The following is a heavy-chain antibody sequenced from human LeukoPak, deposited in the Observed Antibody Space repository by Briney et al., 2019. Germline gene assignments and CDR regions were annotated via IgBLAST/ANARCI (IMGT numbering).Heavy chain of an antibody. J-gene: IGHJ6*03. D-gene: IGHD6-13*01. CDR2: IYHSGIT. CDR1: GYSISSGYY. V-gene: IGHV4-38-2*01. CDR3: ARAAFHYYYYMDV. Sequence: PSETLSLTCAVSGYSISSGYYWGWIRQSPGKGLEGIGSIYHSGITYYKPSLKSRVSISVDTSKNQFSLNLSSVTAADTAVYYCARAAFHYYYYMDVWGKGTTVTVSS.